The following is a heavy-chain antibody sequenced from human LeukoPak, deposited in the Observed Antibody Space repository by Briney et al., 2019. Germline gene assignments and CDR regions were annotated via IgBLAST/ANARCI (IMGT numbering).Heavy chain of an antibody. J-gene: IGHJ3*01. CDR1: GFTFNVYA. D-gene: IGHD3-3*02. CDR2: SIGTPDST. Sequence: GGSLRLSCAASGFTFNVYAMYWVRQAPGRGLEWVSSIGTPDSTHYANSGKGRFTTSRDDSKSTVFLQMNSMRAEDSATYYSAKDRENGNGIWDALDVWGQGTVVTVSS. CDR3: AKDRENGNGIWDALDV. V-gene: IGHV3-23*01.